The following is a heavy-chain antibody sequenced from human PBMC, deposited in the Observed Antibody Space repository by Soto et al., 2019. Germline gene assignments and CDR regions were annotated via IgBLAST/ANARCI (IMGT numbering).Heavy chain of an antibody. CDR1: GGSISSSSYY. D-gene: IGHD6-6*01. Sequence: SETLSLTCTVSGGSISSSSYYWGWIRQPPGKGLEWIGSIYYSGSTYYNPSLKSRVTISVDTSKNQFSLKLSSVTAADTAVYYCARNGIAARPGEDYFDYWGQGTLVTVSS. CDR2: IYYSGST. CDR3: ARNGIAARPGEDYFDY. V-gene: IGHV4-39*07. J-gene: IGHJ4*02.